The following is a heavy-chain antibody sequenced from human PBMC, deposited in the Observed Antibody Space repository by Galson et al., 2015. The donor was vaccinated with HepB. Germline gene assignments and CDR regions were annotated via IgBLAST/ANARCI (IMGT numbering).Heavy chain of an antibody. J-gene: IGHJ4*02. CDR3: ARDQGYDSSGYYHG. CDR2: INPNSGGT. Sequence: SVKVSCKASGYTFTGYYMHWVRQAPGQGLEWMGWINPNSGGTNYAQKFQGRVTMTRDTSISTAYMELSRLRSDDTAMYYCARDQGYDSSGYYHGWGQGTLVTVSS. CDR1: GYTFTGYY. D-gene: IGHD3-22*01. V-gene: IGHV1-2*02.